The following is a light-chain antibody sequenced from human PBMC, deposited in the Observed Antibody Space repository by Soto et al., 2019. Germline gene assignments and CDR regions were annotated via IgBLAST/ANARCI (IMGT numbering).Light chain of an antibody. Sequence: DIQMTQSPSSLSASVGDRVTVTCRASQNIARYLSWYQQKPGKAPKLLIYSASSLQTGVPSRFSGHESGTDFTLTISGLQPEDLATYYCQQSFSAPRTFGQGTKLEIQ. CDR3: QQSFSAPRT. CDR2: SAS. J-gene: IGKJ2*01. V-gene: IGKV1-39*01. CDR1: QNIARY.